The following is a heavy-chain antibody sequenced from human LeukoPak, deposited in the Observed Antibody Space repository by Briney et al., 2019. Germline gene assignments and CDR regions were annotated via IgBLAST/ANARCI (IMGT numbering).Heavy chain of an antibody. Sequence: ASVKVSCKASGYNFTNYGISWVRQAPGHGLEWMGWISVYSGDTNYAHKLQDRVTMTTDTSTSTAFMELRGLRSDDTAFYYCAGASSFGDYGGDYWGQGTLVTVSS. V-gene: IGHV1-18*01. D-gene: IGHD4-17*01. CDR1: GYNFTNYG. CDR2: ISVYSGDT. CDR3: AGASSFGDYGGDY. J-gene: IGHJ4*02.